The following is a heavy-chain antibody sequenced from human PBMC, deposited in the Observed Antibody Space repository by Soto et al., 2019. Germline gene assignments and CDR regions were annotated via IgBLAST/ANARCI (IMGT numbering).Heavy chain of an antibody. J-gene: IGHJ4*02. CDR2: IYPGDSDT. D-gene: IGHD4-17*01. CDR3: ARHLGPDYGDFWQPNDY. V-gene: IGHV5-51*01. CDR1: GCGCISYL. Sequence: GVSLKLSGKCSGCGCISYLIGWVRQKPGKGLEWMGIIYPGDSDTRYSPPFQGQVTISADKSISTAYLQWSSLKASDTAMYYCARHLGPDYGDFWQPNDYWGQGTLVNVSS.